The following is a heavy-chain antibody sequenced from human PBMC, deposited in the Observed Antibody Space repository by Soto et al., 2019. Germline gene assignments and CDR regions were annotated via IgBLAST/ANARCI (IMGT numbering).Heavy chain of an antibody. CDR3: ARGNIAAALVY. D-gene: IGHD6-13*01. V-gene: IGHV4-34*01. J-gene: IGHJ4*02. Sequence: SETLSLTCAVYGGSISGHYWNWIRQPPGKGLEWIGEINHSGRTNYNPSLKSWVTISVDTSKNQFSLNLGSVTAADTAVYYCARGNIAAALVYWGQGTLVTVSS. CDR1: GGSISGHY. CDR2: INHSGRT.